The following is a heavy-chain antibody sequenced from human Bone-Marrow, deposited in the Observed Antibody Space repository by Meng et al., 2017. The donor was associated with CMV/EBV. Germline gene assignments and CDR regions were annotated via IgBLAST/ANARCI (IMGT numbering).Heavy chain of an antibody. D-gene: IGHD1-7*01. J-gene: IGHJ3*02. CDR2: ISSGGRGT. V-gene: IGHV3-23*01. Sequence: GESLKISCTASGFTFSSYALSWVRQAPGKGLEWVSAISSGGRGTNYADSLKGRFTISRDDSKNTLFLQLNSLRAEDTAVYYCARASNWHYEIDAFDIWGKGTMVTVSS. CDR3: ARASNWHYEIDAFDI. CDR1: GFTFSSYA.